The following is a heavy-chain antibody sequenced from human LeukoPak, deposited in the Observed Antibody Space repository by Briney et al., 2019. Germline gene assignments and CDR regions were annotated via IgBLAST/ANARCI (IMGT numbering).Heavy chain of an antibody. CDR3: ARDLVGDFWSGYLYGMDV. J-gene: IGHJ6*02. D-gene: IGHD3-3*01. CDR2: IWYDGSNK. CDR1: GFTFSSYG. Sequence: GSLRLSCAASGFTFSSYGMHWVRQAPGKGLEWVAVIWYDGSNKYYADSVKGRFTICRDNSKNTLYLQMNSLRAEDTAVYYCARDLVGDFWSGYLYGMDVWGQGTTVTVSS. V-gene: IGHV3-33*01.